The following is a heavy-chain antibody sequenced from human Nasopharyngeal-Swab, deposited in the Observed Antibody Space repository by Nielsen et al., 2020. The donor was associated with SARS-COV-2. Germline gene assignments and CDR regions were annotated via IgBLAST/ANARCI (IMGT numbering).Heavy chain of an antibody. Sequence: GSLKISCAASGFTVSGNYMSWVRQAPGKGPEWVSTIESGGRTSYADSVKGRCTISRDNSKNTLWLQLNSLRGEDTAVYYCARAPRYYYYAMDVWGRGTKVTVSS. CDR1: GFTVSGNY. J-gene: IGHJ6*02. V-gene: IGHV3-66*01. CDR2: IESGGRT. CDR3: ARAPRYYYYAMDV.